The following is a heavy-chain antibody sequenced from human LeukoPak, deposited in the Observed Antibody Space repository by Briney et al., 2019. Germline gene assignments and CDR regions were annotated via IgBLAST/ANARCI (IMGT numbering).Heavy chain of an antibody. V-gene: IGHV3-48*03. CDR3: ARRGRYLDY. CDR2: INNSGTNI. Sequence: PGGSLRLSCAASGFTFSSYEMNWVRQAPGKGLEWISYINNSGTNIYYPDSVKGRFTISRDNAKNSLYLQMNSMRAEDTADYYCARRGRYLDYWGQGTLVTVSS. D-gene: IGHD3-16*02. CDR1: GFTFSSYE. J-gene: IGHJ4*02.